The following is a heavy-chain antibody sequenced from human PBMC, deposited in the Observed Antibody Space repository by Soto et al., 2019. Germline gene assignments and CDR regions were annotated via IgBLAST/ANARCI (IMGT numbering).Heavy chain of an antibody. Sequence: ASVKVSCKASGYTFTSYGISWVRQAPGQGLEWMGWISAYNGNTNYAQKLQGRVTMTTDTSTSTAYMELRSLRTDDAAVYYCAREGGAYSNLIIYGMDVWGQGTTDTVS. J-gene: IGHJ6*02. CDR3: AREGGAYSNLIIYGMDV. CDR1: GYTFTSYG. D-gene: IGHD4-4*01. V-gene: IGHV1-18*04. CDR2: ISAYNGNT.